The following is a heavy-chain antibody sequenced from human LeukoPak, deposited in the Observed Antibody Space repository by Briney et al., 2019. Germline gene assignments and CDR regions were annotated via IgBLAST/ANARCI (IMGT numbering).Heavy chain of an antibody. D-gene: IGHD3-10*01. CDR2: IGGSDGST. CDR1: GFTFSTHA. J-gene: IGHJ4*02. Sequence: GGSLRLSCVASGFTFSTHAMSWVRLAPGKGLEWVSAIGGSDGSTYYADSVKGRFTISRDNAKNSLYLQMNSLRAEDTAVYYCARGPPSGVNPNRYDYRGQGTLVTVSS. V-gene: IGHV3-23*01. CDR3: ARGPPSGVNPNRYDY.